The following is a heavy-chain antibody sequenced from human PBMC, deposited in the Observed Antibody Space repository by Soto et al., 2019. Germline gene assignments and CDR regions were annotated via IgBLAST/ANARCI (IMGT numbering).Heavy chain of an antibody. CDR1: GFTFSSYW. D-gene: IGHD5-12*01. CDR2: IKEDGSEK. Sequence: EVQLVESGGGLVQPGGSLRLSCAASGFTFSSYWMSWVRQAPGKGLEWVANIKEDGSEKYSVDSVKGRFTISRDNAKNALYLQMNSLRAGDTAVYYCARPRGYEYLDYWGQGTLVTVSS. V-gene: IGHV3-7*01. J-gene: IGHJ4*02. CDR3: ARPRGYEYLDY.